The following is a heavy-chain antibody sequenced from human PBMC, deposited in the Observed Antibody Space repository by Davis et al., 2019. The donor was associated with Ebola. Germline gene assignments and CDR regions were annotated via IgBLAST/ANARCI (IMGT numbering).Heavy chain of an antibody. CDR3: AEDMIEEGLRSPHPDVQH. V-gene: IGHV3-30*02. Sequence: GGSLRLSCAASGFTFSSYGMHWVRQAPGKGLEWVAFIRYDGSNKYYADSVKGRFTISRDNSKNTLYLQMNSLRADDTAIYYCAEDMIEEGLRSPHPDVQHWGQGTLVIVSS. CDR1: GFTFSSYG. D-gene: IGHD3-22*01. CDR2: IRYDGSNK. J-gene: IGHJ1*01.